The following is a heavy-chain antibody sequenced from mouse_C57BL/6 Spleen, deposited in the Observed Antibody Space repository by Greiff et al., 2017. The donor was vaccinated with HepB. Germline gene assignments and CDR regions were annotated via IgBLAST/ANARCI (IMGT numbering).Heavy chain of an antibody. CDR1: GYTFTSYW. CDR2: IHPNSGST. V-gene: IGHV1-64*01. J-gene: IGHJ4*01. Sequence: QVQLQQPGAELVKPGASVKLSCKASGYTFTSYWMHWVKQRPGQGLEWIGMIHPNSGSTNYNEKFKSKATLTVDKSSSTAYMQLSSLTSEDSAVYYCARRGIYYDYPLAMDYWGQGTSVTVSS. CDR3: ARRGIYYDYPLAMDY. D-gene: IGHD2-4*01.